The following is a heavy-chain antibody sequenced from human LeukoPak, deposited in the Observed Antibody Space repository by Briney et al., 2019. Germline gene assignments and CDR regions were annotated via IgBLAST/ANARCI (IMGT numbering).Heavy chain of an antibody. CDR3: AKGAYHDD. CDR1: GFTFSSYS. CDR2: ISGDGADT. Sequence: GGSLRLSCAASGFTFSSYSMNWVRQAPGKGLEWVSTISGDGADTFYADSVKGRFTISRDNSKNTLYLQMNSLRADDTAIYYCAKGAYHDDWGQGTLVTVSS. J-gene: IGHJ4*02. D-gene: IGHD3-3*01. V-gene: IGHV3-23*01.